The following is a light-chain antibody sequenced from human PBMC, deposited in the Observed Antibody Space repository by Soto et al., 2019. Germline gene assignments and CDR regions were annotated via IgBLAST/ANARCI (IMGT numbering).Light chain of an antibody. CDR2: EGH. CDR3: YLYIGAGTYV. V-gene: IGLV2-23*01. J-gene: IGLJ1*01. Sequence: QSALAQPASVSGSPGQSITISCTGTSGFVGRFSLVSWYQQHPGKAPKVIISEGHKRPSGVPDRFSGSTSVNSASLTIPGVQDDDESYYYCYLYIGAGTYVFGTGTKLTVL. CDR1: SGFVGRFSL.